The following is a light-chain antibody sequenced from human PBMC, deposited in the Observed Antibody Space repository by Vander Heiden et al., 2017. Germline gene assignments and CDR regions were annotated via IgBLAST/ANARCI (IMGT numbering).Light chain of an antibody. CDR1: QFISHF. Sequence: DNQMPQSPSSLSAFVGDRVTITCRASQFISHFLNWYQQKPGKAPKLLIYSASTLQSGVPSRFSGSGSGTDFTLAISSLQPEDVATYHCQQGYSTPPTFGGGTKVEIK. J-gene: IGKJ4*01. V-gene: IGKV1-39*01. CDR3: QQGYSTPPT. CDR2: SAS.